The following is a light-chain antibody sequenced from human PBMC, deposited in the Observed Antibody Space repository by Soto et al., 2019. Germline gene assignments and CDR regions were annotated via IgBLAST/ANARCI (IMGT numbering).Light chain of an antibody. J-gene: IGKJ1*01. V-gene: IGKV3-11*01. CDR3: QQRGNWPWT. Sequence: EIVLTQSPATLSLSPGERAILSCRDSQSVSSYLAWYQQKPGQAPRLLIYDASNRATGIPARFSGSGSGTDFTLTISSLEPEDFAVYYCQQRGNWPWTFGQGTKVEIK. CDR2: DAS. CDR1: QSVSSY.